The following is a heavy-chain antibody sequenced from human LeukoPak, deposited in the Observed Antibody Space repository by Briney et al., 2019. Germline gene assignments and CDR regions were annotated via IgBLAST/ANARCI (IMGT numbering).Heavy chain of an antibody. CDR3: ARSTHDYGAQGAFDI. J-gene: IGHJ3*02. CDR2: INPSGGST. V-gene: IGHV1-46*01. Sequence: ASVKVSCKASGYTFTSYYMHWVRQAPGQGLEWMGIINPSGGSTSYAQKFQGRVTMTRDTSTSTVYMELSSLRSEDTAVYYCARSTHDYGAQGAFDIWGQGTMVTVSS. CDR1: GYTFTSYY. D-gene: IGHD4-17*01.